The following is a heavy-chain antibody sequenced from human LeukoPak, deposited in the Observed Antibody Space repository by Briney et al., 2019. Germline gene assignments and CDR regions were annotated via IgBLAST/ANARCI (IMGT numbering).Heavy chain of an antibody. J-gene: IGHJ4*02. D-gene: IGHD6-6*01. Sequence: SETLSLTCTVSGVSISSYYWSWIRQPAGKGLEWIGRIYTSGSTNYNPSLKGRVTMSVDTSKNQFSLKLSSVTAADTAVYYCASYSSSYQFDYWGQGTLVTVSS. CDR3: ASYSSSYQFDY. CDR2: IYTSGST. CDR1: GVSISSYY. V-gene: IGHV4-4*07.